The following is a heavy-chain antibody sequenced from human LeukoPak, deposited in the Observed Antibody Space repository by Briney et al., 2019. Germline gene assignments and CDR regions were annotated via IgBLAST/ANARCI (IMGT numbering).Heavy chain of an antibody. CDR1: GLTFSTYW. V-gene: IGHV3-74*01. Sequence: GGSLRLSCAASGLTFSTYWMHWVRQAPGKGLVWVSRINGDGSLSYADSVKVRFTISRDNTKNMLYLRMNSLRAEDTAVYYCAGGASSTVHYWGQGTLVTVSS. D-gene: IGHD6-13*01. J-gene: IGHJ4*02. CDR2: INGDGSL. CDR3: AGGASSTVHY.